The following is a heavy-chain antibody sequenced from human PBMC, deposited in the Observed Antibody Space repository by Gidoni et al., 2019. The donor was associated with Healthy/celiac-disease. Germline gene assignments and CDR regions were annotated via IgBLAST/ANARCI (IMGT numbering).Heavy chain of an antibody. CDR3: ARDERLPFHYYGSGSDFDY. J-gene: IGHJ4*02. CDR2: IYYSGST. Sequence: QLQLQESGPGLVKPSETLSLTCTVSGGSISSSSYYWGWIRQPPGKGLEWMGSIYYSGSTYYNPSLKSRVTISVDTSKNQFSLKLSSVTAADTTVYYCARDERLPFHYYGSGSDFDYWGQGTLVTVSS. CDR1: GGSISSSSYY. D-gene: IGHD3-10*01. V-gene: IGHV4-39*07.